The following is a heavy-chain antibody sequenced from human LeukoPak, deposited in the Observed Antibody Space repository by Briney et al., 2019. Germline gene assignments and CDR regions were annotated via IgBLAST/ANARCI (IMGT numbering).Heavy chain of an antibody. J-gene: IGHJ4*02. D-gene: IGHD1-26*01. CDR2: IVVGSGNT. Sequence: SVKVSCKASGYTFTSYDINWVRQATGQGLEWIGWIVVGSGNTNYAQKFQERVTITRDMSTSTAYMELSSLRSEDTAVYYCAALGWESADYFDYWGQGTLVTVSS. CDR3: AALGWESADYFDY. V-gene: IGHV1-58*02. CDR1: GYTFTSYD.